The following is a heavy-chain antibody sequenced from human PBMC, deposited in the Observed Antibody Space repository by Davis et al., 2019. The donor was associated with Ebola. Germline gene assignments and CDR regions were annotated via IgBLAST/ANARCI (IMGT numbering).Heavy chain of an antibody. CDR3: VRDSGYYSHDY. CDR2: IDPDGTGT. Sequence: GESLKISCAASGFTFSNFHIHWVRQTPGKGLVWVARIDPDGTGTNYADSVKGRFTISRDNAKNTLSLHMNSLRVEDTAVYYCVRDSGYYSHDYWGHGTLVTVSS. CDR1: GFTFSNFH. D-gene: IGHD5-12*01. V-gene: IGHV3-74*01. J-gene: IGHJ4*01.